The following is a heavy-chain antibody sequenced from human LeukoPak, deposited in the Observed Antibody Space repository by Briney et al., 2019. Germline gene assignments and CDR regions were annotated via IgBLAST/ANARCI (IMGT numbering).Heavy chain of an antibody. D-gene: IGHD3-9*01. V-gene: IGHV1-24*01. CDR3: GADILTGYYISLAGY. CDR1: GYTLTELS. CDR2: FDPEDGET. J-gene: IGHJ4*02. Sequence: ASVKVSCKVSGYTLTELSMHWVRQAPGKGLEWMGGFDPEDGETIYAQKFQGRVTMTEDTSTDTAYMELSSLRSEDTAVYYCGADILTGYYISLAGYWGQGTLVTVSS.